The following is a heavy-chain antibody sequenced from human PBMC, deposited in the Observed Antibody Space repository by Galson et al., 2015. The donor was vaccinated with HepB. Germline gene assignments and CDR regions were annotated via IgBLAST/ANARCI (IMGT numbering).Heavy chain of an antibody. V-gene: IGHV3-21*01. Sequence: SLRLSCAASVFTFSSYTMNWVRQAPGKGLEWVSSISSSSSNIYYADSVKGRFTISRDNAKNSLYLQMNSLRAEDTAVYYCARAHPQVDYWGQGTLVTVSS. CDR2: ISSSSSNI. CDR1: VFTFSSYT. CDR3: ARAHPQVDY. J-gene: IGHJ4*02.